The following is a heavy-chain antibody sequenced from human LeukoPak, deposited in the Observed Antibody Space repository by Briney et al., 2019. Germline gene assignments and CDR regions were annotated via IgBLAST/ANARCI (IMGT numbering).Heavy chain of an antibody. CDR2: ISGSGGST. Sequence: PGGSLRLSCAASGFTFSSYGMSWVRQAPGKGLEWVSAISGSGGSTYYADSVKGRFTISRDNSKNTLYLQMNSLRAEDTAVYYCAKPLYSSSWSLDAFDIWGQGTMVTVSS. D-gene: IGHD6-13*01. J-gene: IGHJ3*02. V-gene: IGHV3-23*01. CDR3: AKPLYSSSWSLDAFDI. CDR1: GFTFSSYG.